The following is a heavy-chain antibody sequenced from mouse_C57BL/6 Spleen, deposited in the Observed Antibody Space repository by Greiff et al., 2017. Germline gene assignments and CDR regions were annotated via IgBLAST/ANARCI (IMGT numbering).Heavy chain of an antibody. D-gene: IGHD1-1*01. CDR1: GFTFSDYY. CDR2: INYDGSST. V-gene: IGHV5-16*01. CDR3: ARVTTVVETLWYFDV. J-gene: IGHJ1*03. Sequence: EVKLMESEGGLVQPGSSMKLSCTASGFTFSDYYMAWVRQVPEKGLEWVANINYDGSSTYYLDSLKSRFIISRDSAKNILYLQMSSLKSEDTATYYCARVTTVVETLWYFDVWGTGTTVTVSS.